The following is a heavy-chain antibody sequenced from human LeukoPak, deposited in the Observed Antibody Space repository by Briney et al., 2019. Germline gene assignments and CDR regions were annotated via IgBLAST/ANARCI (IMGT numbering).Heavy chain of an antibody. D-gene: IGHD3-3*01. CDR3: ARDRAYYDFWTPGFDP. CDR2: INPNSGGT. J-gene: IGHJ5*02. V-gene: IGHV1-2*02. Sequence: ASVKVSCKASGYTFTGYYMHWVRQAPGQGLELMGWINPNSGGTNYAQKFQGRVTMTRDTSISTAYMELSRLRSDDTAVYYCARDRAYYDFWTPGFDPWGQGTLVTVSS. CDR1: GYTFTGYY.